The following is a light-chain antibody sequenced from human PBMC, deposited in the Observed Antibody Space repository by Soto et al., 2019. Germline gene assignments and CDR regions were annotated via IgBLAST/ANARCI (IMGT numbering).Light chain of an antibody. Sequence: QSALTQPPSASGSPGQSVRISCTGTRRDVGGYNYVSWYQQHPGKAPKLMIYEVSNRPSGVSNRFSGSKSGNTASLTISGLQAEDEADYYCSSYTSSSTYVFGTGTKLTVL. V-gene: IGLV2-14*01. CDR3: SSYTSSSTYV. CDR1: RRDVGGYNY. CDR2: EVS. J-gene: IGLJ1*01.